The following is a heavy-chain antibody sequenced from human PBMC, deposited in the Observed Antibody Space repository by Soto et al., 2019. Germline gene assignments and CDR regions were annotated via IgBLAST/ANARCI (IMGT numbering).Heavy chain of an antibody. Sequence: QLQLQESGPGLVKPSETLSLTCTVSGGSISSFNYFWGWIRQPPGKGLEWIGSLYYSGNTYYNPSLQRGVTISVDTAKKQCTLTLRSVTAADTAVYYCARGGGSTFNWFDPWGQGTLVTVSP. CDR3: ARGGGSTFNWFDP. CDR1: GGSISSFNYF. D-gene: IGHD2-15*01. V-gene: IGHV4-39*01. J-gene: IGHJ5*02. CDR2: LYYSGNT.